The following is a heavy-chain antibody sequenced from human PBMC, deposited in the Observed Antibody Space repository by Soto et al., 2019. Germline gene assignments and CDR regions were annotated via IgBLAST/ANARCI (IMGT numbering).Heavy chain of an antibody. D-gene: IGHD6-19*01. J-gene: IGHJ6*02. Sequence: EVQLLESGGGLVQPGGSLRLSCAASGFTFSSYAMSWVRQAPGKGLEWVSAISGSGGSTYYADSVKGRFTISRDNSKNALYLQMNSLRAEDTAVYYCAKEKGAVAGTVYYYGMDVWGQGTTVTGSS. CDR3: AKEKGAVAGTVYYYGMDV. V-gene: IGHV3-23*01. CDR1: GFTFSSYA. CDR2: ISGSGGST.